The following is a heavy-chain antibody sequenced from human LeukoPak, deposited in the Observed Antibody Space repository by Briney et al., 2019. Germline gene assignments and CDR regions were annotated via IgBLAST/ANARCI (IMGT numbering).Heavy chain of an antibody. CDR3: AREEDSGSSLI. CDR2: IYTSGST. D-gene: IGHD1-26*01. J-gene: IGHJ3*02. Sequence: SETLSLTCTVSGGSISSYYLSWIRQPAGKGLEWIGHIYTSGSTNYNPSLKSRVTMSVDTSKNQFSLKLSSVTAADTAVYYCAREEDSGSSLIWGQGTMVTVSS. V-gene: IGHV4-4*07. CDR1: GGSISSYY.